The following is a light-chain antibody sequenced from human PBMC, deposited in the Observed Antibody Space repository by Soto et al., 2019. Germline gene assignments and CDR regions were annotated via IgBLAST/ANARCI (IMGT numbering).Light chain of an antibody. CDR1: QSVSSSY. CDR2: GAS. J-gene: IGKJ1*01. CDR3: QQYHTSPLT. Sequence: MVITQSPGTLSLSPGERATFSCRASQSVSSSYIAWYQQKRGQAPRRLIYGASIRATGIPDRFSGSGSGTDFTLTISRLEPEDFAPYYCQQYHTSPLTFGQGTKVDXK. V-gene: IGKV3-20*01.